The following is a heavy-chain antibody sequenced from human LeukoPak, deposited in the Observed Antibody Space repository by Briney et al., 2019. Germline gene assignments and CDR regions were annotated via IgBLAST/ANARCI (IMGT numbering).Heavy chain of an antibody. CDR1: GGSISSYY. CDR2: IYYSGST. V-gene: IGHV4-59*01. J-gene: IGHJ6*03. CDR3: ARVSGYSGYDWYYYYYMDV. Sequence: SETLSLTCTVSGGSISSYYWSWIRQPPGKGLEWIGYIYYSGSTNYNPSLKSRVTISVDTSKNQFSLKLSSVTAADTAVYYCARVSGYSGYDWYYYYYMDVWGKGTTVTVSS. D-gene: IGHD5-12*01.